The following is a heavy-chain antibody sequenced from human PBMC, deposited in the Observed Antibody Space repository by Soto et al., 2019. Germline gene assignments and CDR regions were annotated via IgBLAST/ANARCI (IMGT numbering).Heavy chain of an antibody. V-gene: IGHV1-69*13. Sequence: ASVKVSCKASGGTFSSYAISWVRQAPGQGLEWMGGIIPIFGTANYAQKFQGRVTITADESTSTAYMELSSLRSEDTAVYYCARGRYYYDSSGPVGYWGQGTLVTVSS. CDR2: IIPIFGTA. CDR1: GGTFSSYA. CDR3: ARGRYYYDSSGPVGY. J-gene: IGHJ4*02. D-gene: IGHD3-22*01.